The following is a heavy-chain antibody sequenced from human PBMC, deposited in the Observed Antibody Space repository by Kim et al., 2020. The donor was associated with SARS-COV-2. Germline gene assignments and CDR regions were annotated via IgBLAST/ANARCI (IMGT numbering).Heavy chain of an antibody. CDR1: GFTFSSYG. Sequence: GGSLRLSCAASGFTFSSYGMHWVRQAPGKGLEWVAVIWYDGSNKYYADSVKGRFTISRDNSKNTLYLQMNSPRAEDTDVYYCARDFGCGENVVDIWGQGTMVTVSS. CDR3: ARDFGCGENVVDI. CDR2: IWYDGSNK. V-gene: IGHV3-33*01. J-gene: IGHJ3*02. D-gene: IGHD3-10*01.